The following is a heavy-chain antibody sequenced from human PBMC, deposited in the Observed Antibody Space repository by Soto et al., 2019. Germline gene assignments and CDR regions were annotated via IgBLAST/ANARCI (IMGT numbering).Heavy chain of an antibody. CDR3: ARWIGGSMYDNSGKYES. V-gene: IGHV3-30*03. Sequence: QVQLVESGGGVVQPGRSLRLTCAASGFTFSSNGMHWVRQAPGKGLEWGALVAYDGSKTYYGDSVRGRFIISRDNSENTLYLQMNSLRAEDTAVYYCARWIGGSMYDNSGKYESWGQGTLVTVSS. D-gene: IGHD3-22*01. J-gene: IGHJ5*02. CDR2: VAYDGSKT. CDR1: GFTFSSNG.